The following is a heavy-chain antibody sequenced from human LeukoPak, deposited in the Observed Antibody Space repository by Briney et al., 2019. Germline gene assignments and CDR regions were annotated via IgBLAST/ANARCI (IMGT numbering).Heavy chain of an antibody. CDR1: GFTFSSYW. D-gene: IGHD3-22*01. Sequence: GGSLRLSCAASGFTFSSYWMSWVRQAPGKGLEWVANIKQDGSEKYYVDSVKGRFTISRDNAKNSLYLQMNSLRAEDTAVYYCARDPDYYYDTENLDYWGQGTLVTVSS. V-gene: IGHV3-7*01. J-gene: IGHJ4*02. CDR2: IKQDGSEK. CDR3: ARDPDYYYDTENLDY.